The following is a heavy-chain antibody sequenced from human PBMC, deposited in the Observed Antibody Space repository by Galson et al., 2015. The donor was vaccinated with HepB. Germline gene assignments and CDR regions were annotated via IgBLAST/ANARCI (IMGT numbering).Heavy chain of an antibody. V-gene: IGHV6-1*01. CDR2: TYYRSKWYN. D-gene: IGHD2-2*01. CDR3: ARDLSSNIVVVPAAIPWFDP. Sequence: CAISGDSVSSNSAAWNWIRQSPSRGLEWLGRTYYRSKWYNDYAVSVKSRITINPDTSKNQFSLQLNSVTPEDTAVYYCARDLSSNIVVVPAAIPWFDPWGQGTLVTVSS. J-gene: IGHJ5*02. CDR1: GDSVSSNSAA.